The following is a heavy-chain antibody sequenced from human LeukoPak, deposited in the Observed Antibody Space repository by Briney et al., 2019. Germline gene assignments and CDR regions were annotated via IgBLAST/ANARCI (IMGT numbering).Heavy chain of an antibody. CDR1: GFTFSSYS. Sequence: PGGSLRLSCAASGFTFSSYSVNCVRQAPGKGLEWVSSISTTSTYIYYADSVKGRFTISRDNAKSSLYLQMNSLRAEDTAVYYCARDVHSDYDYYAMDVWGQGTTVTVSS. V-gene: IGHV3-21*01. J-gene: IGHJ6*02. CDR3: ARDVHSDYDYYAMDV. CDR2: ISTTSTYI. D-gene: IGHD4-11*01.